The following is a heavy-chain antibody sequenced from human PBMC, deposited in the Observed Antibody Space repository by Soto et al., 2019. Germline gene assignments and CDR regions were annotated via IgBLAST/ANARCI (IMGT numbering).Heavy chain of an antibody. CDR1: GYTFTTYY. J-gene: IGHJ5*02. D-gene: IGHD1-26*01. Sequence: QVQLVQSGAEVKRPGASVNVSCKAFGYTFTTYYMHWVRQAPGQGLEWMGMINPTSGSTTYAQNFQGRVTMTRDKSTRTSYMELNSLRSEDTSVYYCARLDIVGPSTVPWGQGTLVTVSS. CDR3: ARLDIVGPSTVP. CDR2: INPTSGST. V-gene: IGHV1-46*01.